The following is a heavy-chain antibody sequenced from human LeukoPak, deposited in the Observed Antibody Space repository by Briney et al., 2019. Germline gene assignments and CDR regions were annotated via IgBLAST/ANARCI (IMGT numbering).Heavy chain of an antibody. CDR1: GFTFSRNW. CDR3: ARDWDIVVVVAATTVGY. D-gene: IGHD2-15*01. CDR2: IKQDGSEK. Sequence: PGGSLRLSCAGSGFTFSRNWMNWVRQAPGKGLEWVANIKQDGSEKYYVDSVKGRFTISRDNAKNSLHLQMNSLRVEDTAVYYCARDWDIVVVVAATTVGYWGQGTLVTVSS. V-gene: IGHV3-7*01. J-gene: IGHJ4*02.